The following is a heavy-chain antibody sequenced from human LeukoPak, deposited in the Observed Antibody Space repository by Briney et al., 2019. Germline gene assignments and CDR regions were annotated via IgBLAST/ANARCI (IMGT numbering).Heavy chain of an antibody. CDR1: GYSFTTYW. D-gene: IGHD2-2*02. CDR3: ARDGGLNTRDAFDI. J-gene: IGHJ3*02. V-gene: IGHV5-51*01. CDR2: IYPGGSDT. Sequence: GESLGISCKGSGYSFTTYWIGWVCQMPGKGLELMGIIYPGGSDTRYSPSFQGHVTISADKSISSAYLQWSSLKASDTAMYYCARDGGLNTRDAFDIWGQGTMVSVSS.